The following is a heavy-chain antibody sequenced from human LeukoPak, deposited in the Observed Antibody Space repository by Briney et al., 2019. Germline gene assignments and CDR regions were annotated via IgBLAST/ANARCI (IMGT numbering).Heavy chain of an antibody. D-gene: IGHD3-10*01. CDR2: INPNSGGT. CDR3: ARVPYGSGSYYF. CDR1: GYTFTGYY. Sequence: ASVKVSCKASGYTFTGYYMHWVRQAPGQGLEWMGRINPNSGGTNYAQKFQGRVTMTRDTSISTAYMELSRLRSDDTAVYYCARVPYGSGSYYFWGQGTMVTVSS. V-gene: IGHV1-2*02. J-gene: IGHJ3*01.